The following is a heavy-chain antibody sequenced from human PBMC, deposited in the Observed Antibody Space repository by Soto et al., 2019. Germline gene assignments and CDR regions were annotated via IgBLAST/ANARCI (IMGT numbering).Heavy chain of an antibody. J-gene: IGHJ4*02. CDR3: ARGGGYRPLDY. D-gene: IGHD5-18*01. V-gene: IGHV1-18*01. Sequence: QVQLVQSGAEVKKPGASVKVSCKASGYTFTSYGISWVRQAPGQGLEWMGWISAYNGNTNYAQKLQGRVTMTTDTPTRQATRELRSRRSDDTAGYDCARGGGYRPLDYWGQGTLVTVSS. CDR1: GYTFTSYG. CDR2: ISAYNGNT.